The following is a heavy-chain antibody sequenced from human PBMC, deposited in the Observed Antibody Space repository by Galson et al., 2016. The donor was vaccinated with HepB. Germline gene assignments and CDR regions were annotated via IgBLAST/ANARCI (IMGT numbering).Heavy chain of an antibody. CDR3: ARDAGYHQIDY. Sequence: LRLSCAASGFMFSTYWMTWVRQAPGKGLEWVANINQDGSEKYHVDSVKGRFTISEDNGKNSLFLQLNSLRAEDTAVYYCARDAGYHQIDYWGQGTLVTVSS. J-gene: IGHJ4*02. CDR2: INQDGSEK. V-gene: IGHV3-7*03. D-gene: IGHD3-16*02. CDR1: GFMFSTYW.